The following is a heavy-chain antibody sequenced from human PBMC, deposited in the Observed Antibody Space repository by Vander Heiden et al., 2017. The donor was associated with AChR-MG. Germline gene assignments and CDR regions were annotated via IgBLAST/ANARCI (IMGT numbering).Heavy chain of an antibody. D-gene: IGHD4-17*01. Sequence: QVQLVQSGAEVKKPGASVKVSCKASGYTFTSYYMHWVRQAPGQGLEWMGIINPSGGSTSYAQKFQGRGTMTRDTSTSTVYMELSSLRSEDTAVYYCARDLSSYGDYSEFDYWGQGTLVTVSS. J-gene: IGHJ4*02. CDR2: INPSGGST. V-gene: IGHV1-46*01. CDR1: GYTFTSYY. CDR3: ARDLSSYGDYSEFDY.